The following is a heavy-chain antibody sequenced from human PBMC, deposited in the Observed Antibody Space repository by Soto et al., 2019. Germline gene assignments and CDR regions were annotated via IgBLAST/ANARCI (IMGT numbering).Heavy chain of an antibody. CDR2: IYYSGST. J-gene: IGHJ4*02. CDR1: GGSISSYY. Sequence: SETLSLTCTVSGGSISSYYWGWIRQPPGKGLEWIGSIYYSGSTYYYPSLKSRVTISVDTSKNQFSLKLSSVTAADTAVYYCARRGSSSWYGYWGQGTLVTVSS. D-gene: IGHD6-13*01. V-gene: IGHV4-39*01. CDR3: ARRGSSSWYGY.